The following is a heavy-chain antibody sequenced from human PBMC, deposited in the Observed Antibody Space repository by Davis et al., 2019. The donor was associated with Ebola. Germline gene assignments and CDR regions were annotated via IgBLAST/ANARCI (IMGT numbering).Heavy chain of an antibody. Sequence: AASVKVSCKASGYTFTSYYMHWVRQAPGQGLEWMGGIIPIFGTANYAQKFQGRVTITADKSTSTAYMELSSLRSEDTAVYYCASHPIVVVVAATHLYFDYWGQGTLVTVSS. D-gene: IGHD2-15*01. CDR3: ASHPIVVVVAATHLYFDY. CDR2: IIPIFGTA. CDR1: GYTFTSYY. J-gene: IGHJ4*02. V-gene: IGHV1-69*06.